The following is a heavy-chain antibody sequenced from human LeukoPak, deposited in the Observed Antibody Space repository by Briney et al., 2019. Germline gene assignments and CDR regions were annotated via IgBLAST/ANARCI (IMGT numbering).Heavy chain of an antibody. CDR2: IYTSGST. Sequence: SETLSLTCTVSVVCISVDYCGSSRQPAGKGLEWIGRIYTSGSTNYSPSFKSRVTMSEDTSKNQLSLRLRSVTAACTAVYYCARDVIYDSSDYLDFWGQGILVTVSS. CDR1: VVCISVDY. V-gene: IGHV4-4*07. CDR3: ARDVIYDSSDYLDF. D-gene: IGHD3-22*01. J-gene: IGHJ4*02.